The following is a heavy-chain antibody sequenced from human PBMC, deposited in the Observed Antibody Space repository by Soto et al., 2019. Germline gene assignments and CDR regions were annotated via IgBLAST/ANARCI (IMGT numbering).Heavy chain of an antibody. V-gene: IGHV1-8*01. D-gene: IGHD1-26*01. CDR3: AREHAWARYSARYYYYGMDV. CDR2: MNPNSGNT. Sequence: WVRQATGQGLEWMGWMNPNSGNTGYAQKFQGRVTMTRNTSISTAYMELSSLRSEDTAVYYCAREHAWARYSARYYYYGMDVWGEGTT. J-gene: IGHJ6*02.